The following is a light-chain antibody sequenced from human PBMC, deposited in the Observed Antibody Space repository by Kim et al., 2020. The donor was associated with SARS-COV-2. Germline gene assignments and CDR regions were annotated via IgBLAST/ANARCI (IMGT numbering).Light chain of an antibody. CDR2: QDS. J-gene: IGLJ3*02. V-gene: IGLV3-1*01. CDR1: KMGDKY. CDR3: QAWDSSTAWV. Sequence: VSPGQTASITCSGDKMGDKYACWYQQKPGQSPVLVIYQDSRRPSGIPERFSGSNSGNTAALTISGTQAMDEADYYCQAWDSSTAWVFGGGTQLTVL.